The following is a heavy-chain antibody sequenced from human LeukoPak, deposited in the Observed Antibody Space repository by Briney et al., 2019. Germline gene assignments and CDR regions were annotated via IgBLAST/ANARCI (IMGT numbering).Heavy chain of an antibody. J-gene: IGHJ6*02. CDR3: AKEGYYYYGMDV. Sequence: PGGSLKLSCAASGSTFSSYAMSWVRQAPGKGLEWVPAISGSGGSTYYADSVKGRFTISRDNSKNTLYLQMNSLRAEDTAVYYCAKEGYYYYGMDVWGQGTTVTVSS. V-gene: IGHV3-23*01. CDR2: ISGSGGST. CDR1: GSTFSSYA.